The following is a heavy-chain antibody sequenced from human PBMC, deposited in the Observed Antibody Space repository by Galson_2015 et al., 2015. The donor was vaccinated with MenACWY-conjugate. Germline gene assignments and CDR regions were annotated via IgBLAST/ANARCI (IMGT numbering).Heavy chain of an antibody. CDR2: ISSSGSHI. D-gene: IGHD2-2*01. V-gene: IGHV3-21*06. CDR1: GFSFSSFT. CDR3: ARDRRGSSASCSDS. Sequence: SLRLSCAASGFSFSSFTMNWVRQAPGKGLEWVSSISSSGSHIYYADSVKGRFTISRDNAKNSLYLQMNSLRAEDTAVYYCARDRRGSSASCSDSWGQGTLVTVSS. J-gene: IGHJ4*02.